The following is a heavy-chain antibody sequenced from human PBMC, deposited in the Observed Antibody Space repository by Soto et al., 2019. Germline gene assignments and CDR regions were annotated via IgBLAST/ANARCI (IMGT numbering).Heavy chain of an antibody. J-gene: IGHJ4*02. CDR3: ARDPLGAGAVDY. CDR1: GFTFSDYY. CDR2: ISSSSSYT. Sequence: QVQLVESGGGLVKPGGSLRLSCAASGFTFSDYYMSWIRQAPGKGLEWVSYISSSSSYTNYADSVKGRFTISRDNAKNSVYLQMNSLRAEDTAVYYCARDPLGAGAVDYWGQGTLVTVSS. D-gene: IGHD6-19*01. V-gene: IGHV3-11*05.